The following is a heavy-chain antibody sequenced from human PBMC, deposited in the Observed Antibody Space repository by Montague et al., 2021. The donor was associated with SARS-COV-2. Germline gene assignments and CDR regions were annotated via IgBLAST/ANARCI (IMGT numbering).Heavy chain of an antibody. CDR1: GGSISSSNW. Sequence: SETLFLTCAVSGGSISSSNWWSWVRQPPGKGLEWIGDIYHSGSTNYNPSLKSRVTISLDKSKNHFSLKLSSVTAADTAVYYCARDIGGSTVTTGGFDYWGQGTLVTASS. CDR3: ARDIGGSTVTTGGFDY. CDR2: IYHSGST. D-gene: IGHD4-17*01. J-gene: IGHJ4*02. V-gene: IGHV4-4*02.